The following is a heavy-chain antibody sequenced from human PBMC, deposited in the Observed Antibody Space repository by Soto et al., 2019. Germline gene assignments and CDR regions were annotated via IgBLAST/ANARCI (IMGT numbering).Heavy chain of an antibody. CDR2: ISSSSSEI. J-gene: IGHJ6*02. Sequence: NPGGSLRLSCAASGFTFSSYSMNWVRQAPGKGLEWVAAISSSSSEIYYADSVKGRFTNSRDNSKNTLYLQMNSLRVEDTAVYYCAKALCGSGCLYAMDVWGQGTTVTVCS. V-gene: IGHV3-21*04. D-gene: IGHD6-19*01. CDR3: AKALCGSGCLYAMDV. CDR1: GFTFSSYS.